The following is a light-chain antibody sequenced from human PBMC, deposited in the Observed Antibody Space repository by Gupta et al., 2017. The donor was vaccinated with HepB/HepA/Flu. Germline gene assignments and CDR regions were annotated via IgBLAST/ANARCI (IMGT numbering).Light chain of an antibody. CDR3: QQYGGF. CDR1: QSVSSSY. CDR2: GAS. J-gene: IGKJ3*01. Sequence: EIVLTQSPGTLSLSPGERATLSCRASQSVSSSYLAWYQQKPGQAPRLLIYGASSRATGIPDRFSGSGSGTDFTLTISRLEPEDFAVYYCQQYGGFFAPGTKVDIK. V-gene: IGKV3-20*01.